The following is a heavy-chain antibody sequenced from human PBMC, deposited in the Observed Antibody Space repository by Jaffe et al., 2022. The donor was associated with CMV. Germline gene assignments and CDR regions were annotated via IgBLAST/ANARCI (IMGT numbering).Heavy chain of an antibody. Sequence: QVQLQESGPGLVKPSGTLSLTCAVSGGSISSSNWWSWVRQPPGKGLEWIGEIYHSGSTNYNPSLKSRVTISVDKSKNQFSLKLSSVTAADTAVYYCASRDVTYYYGSGSYRFGYWGQGTLVTVSS. V-gene: IGHV4-4*02. D-gene: IGHD3-10*01. CDR2: IYHSGST. J-gene: IGHJ4*02. CDR3: ASRDVTYYYGSGSYRFGY. CDR1: GGSISSSNW.